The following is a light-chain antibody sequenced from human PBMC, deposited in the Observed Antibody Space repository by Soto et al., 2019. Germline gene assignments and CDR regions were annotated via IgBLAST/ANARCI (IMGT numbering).Light chain of an antibody. J-gene: IGLJ2*01. V-gene: IGLV1-44*01. CDR3: AAWDDSLNGLVV. CDR2: SNN. CDR1: SSNIGRNI. Sequence: QPVLTQPPSASGTPGQRVTISCSGSSSNIGRNIVNWYQQLPGTAPKLLIYSNNQRPSGVPDRFSGSKSGTSASLAISGLQSEDEADYYCAAWDDSLNGLVVFGGGTKVTVL.